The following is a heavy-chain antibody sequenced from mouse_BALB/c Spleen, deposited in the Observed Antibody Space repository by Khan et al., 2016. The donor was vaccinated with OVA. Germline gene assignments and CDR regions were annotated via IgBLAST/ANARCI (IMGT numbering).Heavy chain of an antibody. CDR2: INPSTGYT. J-gene: IGHJ2*01. D-gene: IGHD1-1*01. CDR3: ARRGLRWDFDY. Sequence: VQLQESGAELAKPGASVKMSCKASGYTFINYWIHWVKQRPGQGLEWIGYINPSTGYTEYNQNSKDKATLTADKSSSTAYMQMSSLTYEDSAVYYCARRGLRWDFDYWGQGTTLTVSS. CDR1: GYTFINYW. V-gene: IGHV1-7*01.